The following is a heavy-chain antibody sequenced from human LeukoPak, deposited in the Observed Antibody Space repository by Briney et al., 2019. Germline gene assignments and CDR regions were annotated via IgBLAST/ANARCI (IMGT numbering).Heavy chain of an antibody. CDR1: GFTFSSYS. J-gene: IGHJ4*02. Sequence: GGSPRLSCAASGFTFSSYSMNWVRQAPGKGLEWVSSISSSSSYIYYADSVKGRFTISRDNAKNSLYLQMNSLRAEDTAVYYCARGVVISTYFDYWGQGTLVTVSS. CDR2: ISSSSSYI. D-gene: IGHD3-22*01. V-gene: IGHV3-21*01. CDR3: ARGVVISTYFDY.